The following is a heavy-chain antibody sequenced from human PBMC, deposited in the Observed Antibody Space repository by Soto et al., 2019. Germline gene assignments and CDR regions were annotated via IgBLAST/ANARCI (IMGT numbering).Heavy chain of an antibody. CDR2: IKTKTDSATT. CDR3: TTDLQNRRYNWNFY. V-gene: IGHV3-15*07. CDR1: GFTFSDAW. Sequence: EVQLAVSGGGFVKPGGSLRLSCAVSGFTFSDAWLNWVRQAPGKGLEWVGRIKTKTDSATTDYAAPVKGRFTISRDDSKNTLFLQMNSLQTEDTAVYYCTTDLQNRRYNWNFYWGQGTLVTVSS. D-gene: IGHD1-7*01. J-gene: IGHJ4*02.